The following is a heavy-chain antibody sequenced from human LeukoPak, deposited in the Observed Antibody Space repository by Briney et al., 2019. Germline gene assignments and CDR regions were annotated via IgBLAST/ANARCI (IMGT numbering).Heavy chain of an antibody. D-gene: IGHD3-22*01. V-gene: IGHV4-4*02. J-gene: IGHJ6*02. CDR2: IHQSGIT. CDR1: GASVNSNNW. CDR3: ARGLFHSSGLPYAMDV. Sequence: SETLSLTCAVSGASVNSNNWWTWVRQPPGKGLEWIAEIHQSGITSYNPSLKSRVTISVDTSKNQFSLKVSSVTAADTAVYYCARGLFHSSGLPYAMDVWGQGTTVTVSS.